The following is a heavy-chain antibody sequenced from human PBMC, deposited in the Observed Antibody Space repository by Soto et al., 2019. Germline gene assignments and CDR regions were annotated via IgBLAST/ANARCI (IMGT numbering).Heavy chain of an antibody. CDR1: GGSVNGYY. CDR3: ATRRTGFGLLIPPFDP. J-gene: IGHJ5*02. Sequence: LSLTCALYGGSVNGYYWNWIRQPPGKGLEWIGEINHTGGTHYNTSLKTRVTMSVDTSKNQFALRLSSVTAADKDICYCATRRTGFGLLIPPFDPWGQGTQVTVSS. D-gene: IGHD2-21*01. CDR2: INHTGGT. V-gene: IGHV4-34*01.